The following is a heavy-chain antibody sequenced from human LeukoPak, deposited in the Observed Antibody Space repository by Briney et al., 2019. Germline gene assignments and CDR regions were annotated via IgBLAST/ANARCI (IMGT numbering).Heavy chain of an antibody. Sequence: GGSLRLSCAASGFTFNNYGMHWVRQAPGKVLEWVAVISYDGPNKYYADSVEGRFTISRDNSKNTQYLQMNSLRAEDTAVYYCAKGLARFGYGALLDFWGQGTLVTVSS. CDR2: ISYDGPNK. CDR1: GFTFNNYG. V-gene: IGHV3-30*18. CDR3: AKGLARFGYGALLDF. D-gene: IGHD4/OR15-4a*01. J-gene: IGHJ4*02.